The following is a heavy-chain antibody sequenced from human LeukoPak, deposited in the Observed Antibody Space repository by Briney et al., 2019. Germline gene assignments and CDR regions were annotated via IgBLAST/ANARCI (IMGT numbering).Heavy chain of an antibody. V-gene: IGHV3-11*05. CDR2: ISNRSRYT. J-gene: IGHJ4*02. CDR1: GFTFSECY. CDR3: ARGDRHHFDY. Sequence: PGGSLRLSCVASGFTFSECYMTWIRQAPGKGLEWVSYISNRSRYTKYADSVEGRFTISRDNPHNSLYLHMNSLRAEDTAVYYCARGDRHHFDYWGQGILVTVSS.